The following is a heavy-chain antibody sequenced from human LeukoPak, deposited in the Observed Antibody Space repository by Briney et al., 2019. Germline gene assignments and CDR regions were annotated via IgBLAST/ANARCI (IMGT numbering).Heavy chain of an antibody. J-gene: IGHJ4*02. CDR1: GGSIGSYY. V-gene: IGHV4-59*01. D-gene: IGHD5-24*01. Sequence: SETLSLTCTVSGGSIGSYYWSWIRQPPGKGLEWIGYIYYSGSTNYNPSLKSRVTISVDTSKNQFSLKLSSVTAADTAVYYCARGSEMATDYWGQGTLVTVSS. CDR3: ARGSEMATDY. CDR2: IYYSGST.